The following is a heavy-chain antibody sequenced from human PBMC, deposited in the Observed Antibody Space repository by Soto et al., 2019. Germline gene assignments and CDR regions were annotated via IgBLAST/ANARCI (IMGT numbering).Heavy chain of an antibody. J-gene: IGHJ5*02. V-gene: IGHV4-61*01. CDR2: IYYSGNI. D-gene: IGHD2-2*01. CDR3: VRGMGFCSSTSCYPWFDP. Sequence: PSETLPLTCTVSGGSVSSGSYYWSWIRQPPGKGLEWIGYIYYSGNINYNPSLKSRVTISVDTSKNQFSLKLSSVTAADTAVYYCVRGMGFCSSTSCYPWFDPWGQGTLVTVSS. CDR1: GGSVSSGSYY.